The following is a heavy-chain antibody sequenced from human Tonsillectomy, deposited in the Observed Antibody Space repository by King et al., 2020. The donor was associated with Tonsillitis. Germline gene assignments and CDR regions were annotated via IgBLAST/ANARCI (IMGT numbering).Heavy chain of an antibody. J-gene: IGHJ5*02. D-gene: IGHD3-3*01. Sequence: QLQESGSGLVKPSQTLSLMCAVSGGSISSGGDSWSWIRQPPGKGLEWIGYIYHSGSTYYNPSLKSRVTISIDRSKNQFSLRLSSVTAADTAVYYCARGTYDFYTWFDPWGQGTLVTVSS. CDR2: IYHSGST. CDR1: GGSISSGGDS. CDR3: ARGTYDFYTWFDP. V-gene: IGHV4-30-2*01.